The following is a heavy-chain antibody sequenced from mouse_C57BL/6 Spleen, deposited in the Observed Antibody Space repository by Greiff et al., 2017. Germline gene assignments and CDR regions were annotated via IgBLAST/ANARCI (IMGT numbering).Heavy chain of an antibody. Sequence: EVMLVESGGGLVQPGGSMKLSCVASGFTFSNYWMNWVRQSPEKGLEWVAQIRLKSDNYATHYAESVKGRFTISRDDSKSSVYLQMNNLRAEDTGIYYCTENYQAWFAYWGQGTLVTVSA. D-gene: IGHD1-1*01. J-gene: IGHJ3*01. V-gene: IGHV6-3*01. CDR1: GFTFSNYW. CDR3: TENYQAWFAY. CDR2: IRLKSDNYAT.